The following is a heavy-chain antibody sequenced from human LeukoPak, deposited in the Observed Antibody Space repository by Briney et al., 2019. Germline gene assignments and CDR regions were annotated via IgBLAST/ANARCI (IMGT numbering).Heavy chain of an antibody. J-gene: IGHJ4*02. CDR1: GFTFSSYE. D-gene: IGHD6-19*01. Sequence: GGSLRLSCAASGFTFSSYEMNWVRQAPGRGLEWVSYISSSGSSIYYVDSVKGRFIISRDNAKNSLFLQMNSLRAEDTALYYCARGKGIAVSSFDYWGQGTLVTVSS. V-gene: IGHV3-48*03. CDR3: ARGKGIAVSSFDY. CDR2: ISSSGSSI.